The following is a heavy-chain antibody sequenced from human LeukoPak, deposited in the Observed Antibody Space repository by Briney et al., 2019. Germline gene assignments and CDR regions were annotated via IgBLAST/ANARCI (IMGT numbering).Heavy chain of an antibody. Sequence: GGSPRLSCAASGFTFSSYSMNWVRQAPGKGLEWVSSISSSSSYIYYADSVKGRFTISRDNAKNSLYLQMNSLRAEDTAVYYCARDRDGYPAYWGQGTLVTVSS. CDR3: ARDRDGYPAY. CDR2: ISSSSSYI. CDR1: GFTFSSYS. V-gene: IGHV3-21*01. J-gene: IGHJ4*02. D-gene: IGHD5-24*01.